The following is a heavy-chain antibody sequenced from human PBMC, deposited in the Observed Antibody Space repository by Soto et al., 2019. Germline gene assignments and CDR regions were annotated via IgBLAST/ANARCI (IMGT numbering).Heavy chain of an antibody. Sequence: EVQLVESGGGLVQPGGSLRLSCAASGFTVNDYYMTWVRQAPGKGLAWVSLLYSGGSTIYADSVKGRVTISRDSSKNTLYLQMNSLRVEDTAVYYCARATVGASDFGFDSWGQGTLVTVSS. J-gene: IGHJ4*02. CDR1: GFTVNDYY. D-gene: IGHD1-26*01. CDR2: LYSGGST. CDR3: ARATVGASDFGFDS. V-gene: IGHV3-53*01.